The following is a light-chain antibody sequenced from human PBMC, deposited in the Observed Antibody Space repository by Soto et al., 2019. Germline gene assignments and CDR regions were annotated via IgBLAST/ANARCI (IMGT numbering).Light chain of an antibody. Sequence: IEISKSSDTVTVYIAVRATIKSKSSQSLLYSSNNKNYLAWYQQKSGQPPKLLIYWASTRDSGVPDRFSGSGSGTDFTLTIASLHAEDVAVYYGHQYDISPITFGQGARLE. V-gene: IGKV4-1*01. CDR2: WAS. CDR1: QSLLYSSNNKNY. CDR3: HQYDISPIT. J-gene: IGKJ5*01.